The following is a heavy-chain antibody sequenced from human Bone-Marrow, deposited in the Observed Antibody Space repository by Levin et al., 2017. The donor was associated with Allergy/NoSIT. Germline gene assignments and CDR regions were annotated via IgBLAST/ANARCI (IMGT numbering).Heavy chain of an antibody. CDR1: GFTFSSYT. Sequence: ETLSLTCAASGFTFSSYTMSWVRQAPGKGLEWVSGISGSGGSTYYADSVKGRFTISRDKSKTTMYLQMNSLRAEETAIYYCARNNYYYALDVWGQGTTVTVSS. V-gene: IGHV3-23*01. CDR2: ISGSGGST. CDR3: ARNNYYYALDV. J-gene: IGHJ6*01.